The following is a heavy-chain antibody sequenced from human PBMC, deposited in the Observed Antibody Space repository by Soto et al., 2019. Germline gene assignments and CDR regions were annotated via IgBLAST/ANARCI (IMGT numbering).Heavy chain of an antibody. CDR3: ASSRKHGGRGPYYYYYYIDV. D-gene: IGHD2-2*01. CDR2: IYYSGST. Sequence: SETLSLTCTVSGGSISSYYWSWIRQPPGKGLEWIGYIYYSGSTNYNPSLKSRVTISVDTSKNQFSLKLSSVTAADTAVYYCASSRKHGGRGPYYYYYYIDVWGKGTAVTVSS. CDR1: GGSISSYY. J-gene: IGHJ6*03. V-gene: IGHV4-59*01.